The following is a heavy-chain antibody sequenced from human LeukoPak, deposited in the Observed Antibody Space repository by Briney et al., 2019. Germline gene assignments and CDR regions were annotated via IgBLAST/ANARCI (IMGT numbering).Heavy chain of an antibody. CDR2: IYSGGST. J-gene: IGHJ3*02. Sequence: PGGSLRLSCAASGFTVSSNYMSWGRQAPGRGLEWVSVIYSGGSTYYADSVKGRFTISRDNSKNTLYLQMNSLRAEDTAVYYCAGRQLVRLADAFDIWGQGTTVTVSS. CDR3: AGRQLVRLADAFDI. V-gene: IGHV3-53*01. CDR1: GFTVSSNY. D-gene: IGHD6-13*01.